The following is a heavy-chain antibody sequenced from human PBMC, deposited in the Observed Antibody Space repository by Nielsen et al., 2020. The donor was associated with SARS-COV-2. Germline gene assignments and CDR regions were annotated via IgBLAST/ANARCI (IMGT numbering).Heavy chain of an antibody. D-gene: IGHD5-24*01. Sequence: GESLKISCAASGFTFDDYGMSWVRQAPGKGLEWVSGINWNGGSTGYADSVKGRFTISRDNAKNSLYLQINSLRAEDTALYHCAGPLEFDYWGQGTLVTVSS. J-gene: IGHJ4*02. CDR1: GFTFDDYG. CDR3: AGPLEFDY. V-gene: IGHV3-20*01. CDR2: INWNGGST.